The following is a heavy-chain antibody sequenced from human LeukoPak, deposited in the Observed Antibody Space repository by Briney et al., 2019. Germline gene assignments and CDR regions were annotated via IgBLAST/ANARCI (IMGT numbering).Heavy chain of an antibody. CDR3: ARDRAAAGTDNWFDP. CDR2: IYYSGST. V-gene: IGHV4-31*03. D-gene: IGHD6-13*01. Sequence: SQTLSLTCTVSGGSISSGGYYWSWIRQHPGKGLEWIGYIYYSGSTYYNPSLKSRVTISVDTSKNQFSLKLSSVTAADTAVYYCARDRAAAGTDNWFDPWGQGTLVTVSS. CDR1: GGSISSGGYY. J-gene: IGHJ5*02.